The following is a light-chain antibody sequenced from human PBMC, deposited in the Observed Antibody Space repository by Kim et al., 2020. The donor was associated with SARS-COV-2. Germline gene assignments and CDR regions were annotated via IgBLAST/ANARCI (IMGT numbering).Light chain of an antibody. CDR2: DAS. J-gene: IGKJ4*01. V-gene: IGKV3-11*01. Sequence: DIVLTQSPATLSLSPGERATLSCRASQSVSTYLAWYQQRSGQAPRVLIYDASNRATGIPARFSGSGSGTDFTLTNSSLQPEDFAVYYCQQRRSWPLTCGGGTKLEI. CDR3: QQRRSWPLT. CDR1: QSVSTY.